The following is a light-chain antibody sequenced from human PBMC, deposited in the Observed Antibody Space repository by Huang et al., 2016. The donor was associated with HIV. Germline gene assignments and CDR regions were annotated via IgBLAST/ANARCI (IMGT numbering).Light chain of an antibody. J-gene: IGKJ5*01. CDR3: QQRKYWPPIT. V-gene: IGKV3-11*01. CDR1: QSVNSY. Sequence: ETVLTQSPATLALSPGERATLSCRASQSVNSYLAWYQHKPCQTPRLLIYDASNRATGIPARFSGSGSGTDFTLTISSLEPEDFAVYYCQQRKYWPPITFGQGTRLEIK. CDR2: DAS.